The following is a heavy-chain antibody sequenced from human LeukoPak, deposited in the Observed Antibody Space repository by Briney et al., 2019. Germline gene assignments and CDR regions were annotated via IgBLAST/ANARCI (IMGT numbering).Heavy chain of an antibody. CDR2: IYTSGST. Sequence: PSQTLSLTCTVSGGSVTRGAYSWTWIRQPAGKGLEWIGRIYTSGSTNYNPSLKSRVTMSVDTSKNQFSLKLSSVTAADTAVYYCARAGRQIDYWGQGTLVTVSS. V-gene: IGHV4-61*02. D-gene: IGHD7-27*01. CDR1: GGSVTRGAYS. J-gene: IGHJ4*02. CDR3: ARAGRQIDY.